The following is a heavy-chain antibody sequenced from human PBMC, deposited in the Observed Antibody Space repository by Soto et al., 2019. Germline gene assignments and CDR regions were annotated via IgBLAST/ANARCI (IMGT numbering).Heavy chain of an antibody. Sequence: TSAKVSCKVPGYTLTELSMHWLRQAPGKGLEWMGGFDPEDGETIYAQKFQGRVTMTEDTSTDTAYMELSSLRSEDTAVYYCATEQRAWISTYYFDYWGQGTLVTVSS. CDR3: ATEQRAWISTYYFDY. D-gene: IGHD2-2*01. J-gene: IGHJ4*02. CDR2: FDPEDGET. V-gene: IGHV1-24*01. CDR1: GYTLTELS.